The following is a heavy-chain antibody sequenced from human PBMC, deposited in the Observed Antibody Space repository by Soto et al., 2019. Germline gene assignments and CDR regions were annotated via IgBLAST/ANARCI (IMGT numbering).Heavy chain of an antibody. V-gene: IGHV3-7*01. J-gene: IGHJ4*02. CDR2: IKEEGSER. Sequence: EVQLVESGGDLVQPGGSLRLSCAASAFTFSRYWMSWVRQIPGRGLEWVANIKEEGSERYYVDSVKVRFTISRDNDKNSLFLQMNSLRVEDTAVYFCARVSYSRGWIFDYWGQGTLVTVSS. CDR3: ARVSYSRGWIFDY. D-gene: IGHD6-19*01. CDR1: AFTFSRYW.